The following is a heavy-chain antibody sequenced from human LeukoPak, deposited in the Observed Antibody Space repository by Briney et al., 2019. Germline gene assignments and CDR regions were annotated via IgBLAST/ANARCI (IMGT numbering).Heavy chain of an antibody. D-gene: IGHD6-19*01. V-gene: IGHV1-18*01. CDR2: IRTYNGDT. CDR1: GYTFTNYA. J-gene: IGHJ4*02. CDR3: ASGKARQWLDGPGY. Sequence: ASLKVSCKASGYTFTNYAISWVRQAPGQGLEWMGCIRTYNGDTNYAQKIQGRVTMTRDTSTSTVYMELSSLRSEDTAVYYCASGKARQWLDGPGYWGQGTLVTVSS.